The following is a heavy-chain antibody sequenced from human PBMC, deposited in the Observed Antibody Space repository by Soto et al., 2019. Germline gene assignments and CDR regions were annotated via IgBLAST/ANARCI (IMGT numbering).Heavy chain of an antibody. J-gene: IGHJ4*02. D-gene: IGHD5-12*01. Sequence: GASVKVSCKASGYTFTSYYMHWVRQAPGQGLEWMGIINPSGGSTSYAQKFQGRVTMTRDTSTSTVYMELSSLRSEDTAVYYCGRGGRDGYNSDYFDYWGQGTLVTVSS. CDR3: GRGGRDGYNSDYFDY. CDR2: INPSGGST. CDR1: GYTFTSYY. V-gene: IGHV1-46*01.